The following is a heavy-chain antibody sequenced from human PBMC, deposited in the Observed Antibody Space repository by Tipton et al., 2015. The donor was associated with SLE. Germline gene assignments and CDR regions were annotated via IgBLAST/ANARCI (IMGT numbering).Heavy chain of an antibody. V-gene: IGHV3-30-3*01. J-gene: IGHJ3*02. CDR1: GFTFSSYA. D-gene: IGHD2/OR15-2a*01. CDR2: ISYDGSNK. CDR3: ARRRIQDAFDI. Sequence: SLRLSCAASGFTFSSYAMHWVRQAPGKGLEWVAVISYDGSNKYYADSVKGRFTISRDNSKNTLYLQMNSLRAEDTAVYYCARRRIQDAFDIWGQGTMVTVSS.